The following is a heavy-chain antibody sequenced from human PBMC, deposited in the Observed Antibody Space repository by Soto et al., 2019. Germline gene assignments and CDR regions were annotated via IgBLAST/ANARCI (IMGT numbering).Heavy chain of an antibody. CDR1: GFTFSNYW. V-gene: IGHV3-7*04. D-gene: IGHD3-22*01. J-gene: IGHJ3*02. CDR3: ARGDYYDTSGPFSDAFDI. Sequence: EVQLVESGGGLVQPGGSLRLSCAASGFTFSNYWMSWVRQAPGKGLEWVANIKQDGSEKWYVDSVKGRFTISRDNAKKSLYLQINSLRAEDTAVYFCARGDYYDTSGPFSDAFDIWGQGTLVTVSS. CDR2: IKQDGSEK.